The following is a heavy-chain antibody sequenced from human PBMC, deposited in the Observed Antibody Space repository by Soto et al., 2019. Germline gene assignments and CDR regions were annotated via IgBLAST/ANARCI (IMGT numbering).Heavy chain of an antibody. J-gene: IGHJ3*01. CDR3: TTDWGSGTHYARAFDV. CDR1: GFAFKYAR. V-gene: IGHV3-15*01. CDR2: IRSNIDGATT. D-gene: IGHD3-16*01. Sequence: EVLLVESGGGLVKPGGSLRLSCAASGFAFKYARMTWVRQAPGKGLEWVGHIRSNIDGATTAYAAPVKGRFTISRDESKNPVDLQMNSLITEDTAVYYCTTDWGSGTHYARAFDVWGQGTMVTVSS.